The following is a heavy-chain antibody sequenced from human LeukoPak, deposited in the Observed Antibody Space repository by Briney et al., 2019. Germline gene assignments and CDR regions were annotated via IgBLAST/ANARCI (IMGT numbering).Heavy chain of an antibody. D-gene: IGHD3-22*01. J-gene: IGHJ2*01. Sequence: KASETLSLTCTVPGGSISSYYWSWIRQPPGKGLEWIGYIYYSGNTNYNPSLKSRVSISIDTSKNQFSLQLSSVTAADTAVYYCARDRDSSGLRDFDLWGRGTLVTVSA. CDR1: GGSISSYY. CDR2: IYYSGNT. V-gene: IGHV4-59*01. CDR3: ARDRDSSGLRDFDL.